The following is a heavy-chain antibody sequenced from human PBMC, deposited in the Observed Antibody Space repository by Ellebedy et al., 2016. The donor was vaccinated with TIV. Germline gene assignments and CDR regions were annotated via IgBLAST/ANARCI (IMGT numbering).Heavy chain of an antibody. D-gene: IGHD3-16*01. CDR2: ISGSGGST. CDR1: GFTFGFSFSRYA. V-gene: IGHV3-23*01. CDR3: ARTSTMTTFGASDF. J-gene: IGHJ3*01. Sequence: PGGSLRLSCAASGFTFGFSFSRYAMSWVRQAPGKGLEWVSAISGSGGSTYYADSGKGRFTISRDNSKNTLYLQLNSLRAEDAALYYCARTSTMTTFGASDFWGQGTMVTVSS.